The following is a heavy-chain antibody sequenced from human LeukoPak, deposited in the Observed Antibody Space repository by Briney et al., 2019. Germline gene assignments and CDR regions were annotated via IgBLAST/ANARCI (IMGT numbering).Heavy chain of an antibody. V-gene: IGHV5-51*01. CDR3: ARHQGSNYGLDV. CDR1: GDIFTNYW. CDR2: TYPGDSDT. Sequence: GESLKISCKGSGDIFTNYWIAWVRQMPGKGLEWMGITYPGDSDTRYSPSFQGQVTISADKSISTAYLQWSSLEASDTAMYYCARHQGSNYGLDVWGQGTTVTVSS. D-gene: IGHD6-13*01. J-gene: IGHJ6*02.